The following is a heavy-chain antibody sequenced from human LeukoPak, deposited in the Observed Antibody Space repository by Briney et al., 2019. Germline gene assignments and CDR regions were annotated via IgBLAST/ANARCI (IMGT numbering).Heavy chain of an antibody. CDR2: IKGETAAEAP. Sequence: PGGSLRLSCAASGFTFTSAWMSWVRQAPGKGLEWVGRIKGETAAEAPDYVASVKGRFTISRDDSKNTVYLQMNSLKIEDTAVYYCTSHAAFDPWGQGTLVTVSS. V-gene: IGHV3-15*01. CDR1: GFTFTSAW. CDR3: TSHAAFDP. J-gene: IGHJ5*02.